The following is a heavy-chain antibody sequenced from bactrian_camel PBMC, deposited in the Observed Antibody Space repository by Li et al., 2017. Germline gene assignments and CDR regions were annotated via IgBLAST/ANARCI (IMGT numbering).Heavy chain of an antibody. CDR3: ATGWRGMGCSLEY. CDR2: IWSGGSLT. D-gene: IGHD3*01. V-gene: IGHV3S40*01. CDR1: GFAFNFYD. J-gene: IGHJ4*01. Sequence: QLVESGGTLVQPGGSLRLSCAASGFAFNFYDMNWVRQAPGKGLEWVSSIWSGGSLTYYVDSVKGRFTFTGDRAKNTLYLQMNSLKTEDTAVYYCATGWRGMGCSLEYWGQGTQVTVS.